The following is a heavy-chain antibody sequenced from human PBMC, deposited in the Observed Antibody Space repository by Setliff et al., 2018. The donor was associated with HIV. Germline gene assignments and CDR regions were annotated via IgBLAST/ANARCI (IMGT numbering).Heavy chain of an antibody. CDR3: ARASGGNSVENGFDI. CDR1: DHTFTNYG. CDR2: ISNYNGNT. J-gene: IGHJ4*02. D-gene: IGHD1-26*01. V-gene: IGHV1-18*01. Sequence: ASVKVSCKTSDHTFTNYGIYWVRQAPGQGLEWMGWISNYNGNTNYAQKFHGRVTMTTDTSTRTAYMEMRGLTYDDTAVYYCARASGGNSVENGFDIWGQGSPVTVSS.